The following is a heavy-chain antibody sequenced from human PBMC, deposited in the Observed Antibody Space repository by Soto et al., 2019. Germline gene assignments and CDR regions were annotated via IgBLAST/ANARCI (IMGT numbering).Heavy chain of an antibody. D-gene: IGHD2-2*01. J-gene: IGHJ6*03. CDR1: GFTFSNYD. CDR2: IGTAGDT. Sequence: EVQLVESGGGLVQPGGSLRLSCAASGFTFSNYDMHWVRQATGKGLEWVSAIGTAGDTYYPGSVKGRFTISRENAKHSLYLQMNSLRAGDTAVYYCARGSGYCSRTSCYFGLPYMDVWGNGTTVTVSS. V-gene: IGHV3-13*01. CDR3: ARGSGYCSRTSCYFGLPYMDV.